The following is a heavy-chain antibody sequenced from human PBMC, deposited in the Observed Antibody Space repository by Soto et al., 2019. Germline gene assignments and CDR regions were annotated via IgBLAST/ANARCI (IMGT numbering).Heavy chain of an antibody. CDR1: GYSYTSYG. Sequence: QVKLEQSGPEVKKPGASVNVSCKASGYSYTSYGISWVRQAPGQGLERMGWSRAYNGQTKPAQRFWGRVAFTTDASTSTAFMQQTSLRSDGTAMYYWARETRKELWSDGLISMDVWGQGTAVTV. V-gene: IGHV1-18*01. CDR3: ARETRKELWSDGLISMDV. D-gene: IGHD3-16*01. CDR2: SRAYNGQT. J-gene: IGHJ6*02.